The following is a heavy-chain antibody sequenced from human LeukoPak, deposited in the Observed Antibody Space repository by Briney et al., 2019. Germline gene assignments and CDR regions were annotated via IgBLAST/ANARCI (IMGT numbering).Heavy chain of an antibody. D-gene: IGHD1-20*01. V-gene: IGHV4-34*01. Sequence: PSETLSLTCAVYGGSFSGYYWSWIRQPPGKGLEWIGEINHSGSTNYNPSLKSRVTISVDTSKNQFSLKLSSVTAADTAVYYCARDVARITWGQGTLVTVSS. J-gene: IGHJ4*02. CDR1: GGSFSGYY. CDR3: ARDVARIT. CDR2: INHSGST.